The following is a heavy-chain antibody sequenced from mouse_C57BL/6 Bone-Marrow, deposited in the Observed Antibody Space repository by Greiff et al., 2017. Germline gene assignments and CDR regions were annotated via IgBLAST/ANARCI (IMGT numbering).Heavy chain of an antibody. CDR1: GYTFTSYT. Sequence: VMLVESGAELARPGASVKMSCKASGYTFTSYTMHWVKQRPGQGLEWIGYINPSSGYTKYNQKFKAMATLPADKSSSTAYMQLSSLTSEDSAFYYCARRRVYWGQGTTLTVSS. V-gene: IGHV1-4*01. CDR3: ARRRVY. J-gene: IGHJ2*01. CDR2: INPSSGYT.